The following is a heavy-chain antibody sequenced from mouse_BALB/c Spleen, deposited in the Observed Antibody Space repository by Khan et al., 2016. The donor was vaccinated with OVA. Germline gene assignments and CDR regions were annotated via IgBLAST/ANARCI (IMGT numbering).Heavy chain of an antibody. V-gene: IGHV3-2*02. Sequence: EVQLVESGPGLVKPSQSLSLTCTVTGYSITSDYAWNWIRQFPGNKLEWMGYISSTGGTSYNPSLKSRIYITRDTSKNQFFLQLKSVTAEDTATYYCARSLYYSYGYALDCWGRGTLVTVSS. J-gene: IGHJ4*01. CDR2: ISSTGGT. CDR3: ARSLYYSYGYALDC. D-gene: IGHD2-14*01. CDR1: GYSITSDYA.